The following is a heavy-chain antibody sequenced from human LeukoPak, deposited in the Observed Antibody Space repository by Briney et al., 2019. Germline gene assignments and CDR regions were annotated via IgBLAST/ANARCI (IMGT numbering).Heavy chain of an antibody. D-gene: IGHD3-9*01. CDR1: GYTFTSYD. V-gene: IGHV1-8*01. CDR3: ARGRYDILTGYYWGGFDY. J-gene: IGHJ4*02. Sequence: ASVKVSCKASGYTFTSYDINWVRQATGQGLEWMGWMNPNSGNTGYAQKFQGRVTMTRNTSISTAYMELSSLRSEDTAAYYCARGRYDILTGYYWGGFDYWGQGTLVTVSS. CDR2: MNPNSGNT.